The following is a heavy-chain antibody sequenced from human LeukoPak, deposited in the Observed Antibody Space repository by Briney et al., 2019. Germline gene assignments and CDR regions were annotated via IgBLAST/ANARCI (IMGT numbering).Heavy chain of an antibody. D-gene: IGHD3-22*01. V-gene: IGHV3-53*01. CDR2: IYSGGNT. CDR3: ARRAGDYSHPYDY. Sequence: GGSLRLSCAASGFSFSGFGMSWVRQAPGKGLEWVSFIYSGGNTYYADSVKGRFTISRDNSKNTVHLQMNSLRAEDTAMYYCARRAGDYSHPYDYWGQGTLVTVSS. CDR1: GFSFSGFG. J-gene: IGHJ4*02.